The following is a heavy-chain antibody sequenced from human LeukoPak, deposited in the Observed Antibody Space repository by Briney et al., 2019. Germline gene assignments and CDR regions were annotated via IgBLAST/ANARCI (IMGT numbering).Heavy chain of an antibody. J-gene: IGHJ4*02. V-gene: IGHV3-30*18. CDR1: GFTFSSYG. Sequence: GGSLRLSCAASGFTFSSYGMPWVRQAPGKGLEWVAVISYDGSNKYYADSVKGRFTISRDNSKNTLYLQMNSLRAEDTAVYYCAKGSPLEWELGGGYWGQGTLVTVSS. D-gene: IGHD1-26*01. CDR3: AKGSPLEWELGGGY. CDR2: ISYDGSNK.